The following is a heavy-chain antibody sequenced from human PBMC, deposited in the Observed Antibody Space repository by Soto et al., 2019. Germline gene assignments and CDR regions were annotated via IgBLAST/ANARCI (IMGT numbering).Heavy chain of an antibody. D-gene: IGHD6-19*01. V-gene: IGHV1-3*01. CDR1: GGTFSSYA. CDR3: ASGDSSAWYYYGMDV. J-gene: IGHJ6*02. Sequence: ASVKVSCKASGGTFSSYAISWVRQAPGQGLEWMAWINADNGNTYYSQKFQGRVTITRDTSTNTAYLELSSLRSEDTAVYYCASGDSSAWYYYGMDVWGLGTTVTVSS. CDR2: INADNGNT.